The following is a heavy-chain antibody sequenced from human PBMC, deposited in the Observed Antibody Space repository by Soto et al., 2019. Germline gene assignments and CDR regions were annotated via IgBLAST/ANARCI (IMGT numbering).Heavy chain of an antibody. D-gene: IGHD5-18*01. V-gene: IGHV4-31*03. Sequence: QVQLQESGPGLVKPSQTLSLTCTVSGGSISSGGYYWSWIRQHPGKGLEWIGYIYYRGSPYYNPSLKSRVTISVDTSKNQFSLKLSSVTAADTAVYYCARSGYSYGPNPLLYWGQGTLVTVSS. CDR3: ARSGYSYGPNPLLY. CDR1: GGSISSGGYY. CDR2: IYYRGSP. J-gene: IGHJ4*02.